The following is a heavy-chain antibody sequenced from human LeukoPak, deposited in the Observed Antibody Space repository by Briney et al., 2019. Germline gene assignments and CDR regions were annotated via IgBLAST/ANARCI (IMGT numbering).Heavy chain of an antibody. Sequence: SETLSLTCAVYGGSFSGYYWSWIRQPPGKGLEWIGEINHSGSTNYNPSLKSRVTISVDTSKNQFSLKLSSVTAADTAVYYCARYGVRSRFDYWAREPWSPSPQ. D-gene: IGHD3-10*01. CDR2: INHSGST. V-gene: IGHV4-34*01. J-gene: IGHJ4*02. CDR3: ARYGVRSRFDY. CDR1: GGSFSGYY.